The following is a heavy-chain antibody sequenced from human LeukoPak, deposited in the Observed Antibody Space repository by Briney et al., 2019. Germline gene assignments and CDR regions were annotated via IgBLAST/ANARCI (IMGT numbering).Heavy chain of an antibody. D-gene: IGHD6-13*01. CDR2: ISSNSRYI. J-gene: IGHJ3*02. Sequence: GGSLSLSCGASGFTFSSHSMNWVRQAPGKGLEWVSSISSNSRYIYYADSVKGRFTISRDNAKNSLYLQMNSLRAEDTAVYYCARDMTAAAGTAAFDIWGQGTMVTVSS. CDR1: GFTFSSHS. V-gene: IGHV3-21*01. CDR3: ARDMTAAAGTAAFDI.